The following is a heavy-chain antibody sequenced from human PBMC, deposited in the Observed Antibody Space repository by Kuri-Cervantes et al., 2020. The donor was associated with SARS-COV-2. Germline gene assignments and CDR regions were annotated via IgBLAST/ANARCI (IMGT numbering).Heavy chain of an antibody. J-gene: IGHJ6*02. Sequence: ASVKVSCKASGYTFTSYGISWVRQAPGQGLEWMGWISAYNGNTNYAQKLQGRVTMTTDTYTSTAYMELRSLRSDDTAVYYCARDFSTWIQLWLSHGMDVWGQGTTVTVSS. CDR3: ARDFSTWIQLWLSHGMDV. D-gene: IGHD5-18*01. CDR2: ISAYNGNT. V-gene: IGHV1-18*01. CDR1: GYTFTSYG.